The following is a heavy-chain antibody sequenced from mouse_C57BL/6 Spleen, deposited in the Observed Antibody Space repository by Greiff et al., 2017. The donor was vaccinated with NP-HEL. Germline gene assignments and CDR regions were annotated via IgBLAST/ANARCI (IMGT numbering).Heavy chain of an antibody. Sequence: QVQLQQPGAELVKPGASVKLSCKASGYTFTSYSLHLVKQRPGQGLEWIGIITPNSGSTNYNKKFKSKATLPVDKSSSTAYMQLSSLTSEDSAVYYCAVRGGDAMDYWGQGTSVTVSS. V-gene: IGHV1-64*01. CDR3: AVRGGDAMDY. D-gene: IGHD2-2*01. J-gene: IGHJ4*01. CDR2: ITPNSGST. CDR1: GYTFTSYS.